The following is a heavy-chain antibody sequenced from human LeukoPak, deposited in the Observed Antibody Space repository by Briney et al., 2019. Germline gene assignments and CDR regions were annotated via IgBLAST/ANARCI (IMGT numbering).Heavy chain of an antibody. Sequence: PSETLSLTCTVSGGSVSSYYWTWIRQPPGKGLEWIGYIYYSGSTNYNPSLKSRVTISVDTSKNQFSLKLSSVTAADTAVYYCARVVWFGELKGAWFDPWGQGTLVTVSS. CDR1: GGSVSSYY. CDR3: ARVVWFGELKGAWFDP. V-gene: IGHV4-59*02. D-gene: IGHD3-10*01. J-gene: IGHJ5*02. CDR2: IYYSGST.